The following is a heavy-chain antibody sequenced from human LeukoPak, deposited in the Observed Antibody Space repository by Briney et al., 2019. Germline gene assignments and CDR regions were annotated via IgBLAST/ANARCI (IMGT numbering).Heavy chain of an antibody. CDR1: GFTFNSYW. J-gene: IGHJ5*02. CDR2: IKQDGSEK. CDR3: AREFGGVIVLHNNWFDP. D-gene: IGHD3-16*02. Sequence: PGGSLRLSCAASGFTFNSYWMSWVRQAPGKGLEWVANIKQDGSEKYYVDSVKGRFTISRDNAKNSLYLQMNSLRAEDTAVYYCAREFGGVIVLHNNWFDPWGQGTLVTVSS. V-gene: IGHV3-7*01.